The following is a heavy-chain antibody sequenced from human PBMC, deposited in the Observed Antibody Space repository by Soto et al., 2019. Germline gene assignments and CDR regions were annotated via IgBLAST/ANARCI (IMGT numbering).Heavy chain of an antibody. Sequence: SETLSLTCTVSGGSVSSGDYYWSWIRQPPGKGLEWIGYIYYSGSTNYNPSLKSRVSISLDTSKNQFSLRLTSVTAADTAVYYCARIPVDTYMINWFDPCGQGTLVTVSS. D-gene: IGHD5-18*01. J-gene: IGHJ5*02. CDR3: ARIPVDTYMINWFDP. V-gene: IGHV4-61*08. CDR2: IYYSGST. CDR1: GGSVSSGDYY.